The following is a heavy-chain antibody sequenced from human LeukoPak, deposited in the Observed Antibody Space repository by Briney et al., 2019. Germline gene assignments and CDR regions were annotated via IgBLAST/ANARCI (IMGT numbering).Heavy chain of an antibody. CDR1: GYTFTGYY. V-gene: IGHV1-2*02. CDR2: INPNGGAT. J-gene: IGHJ4*02. D-gene: IGHD3-16*01. Sequence: GASVKVSCKGSGYTFTGYYMHWVRQAPGQGLEWMAWINPNGGATNYAQKFQGRVTVTRDTSISTAYMELSSQESDDTAVYYCARDLMTTQTWDFDYWGQGTLVSVSS. CDR3: ARDLMTTQTWDFDY.